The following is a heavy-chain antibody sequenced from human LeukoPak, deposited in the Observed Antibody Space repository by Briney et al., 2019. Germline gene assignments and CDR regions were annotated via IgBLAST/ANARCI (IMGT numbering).Heavy chain of an antibody. CDR3: ASLLTPYHGSGGGGMDV. D-gene: IGHD3-10*01. CDR1: GFTFSTHW. V-gene: IGHV3-74*01. J-gene: IGHJ6*02. CDR2: ISGDGSMT. Sequence: GGSLRLSCAASGFTFSTHWMYWVRQAPGRELVWVSRISGDGSMTSYADSVKGRFTISRDNAKDTLYMQMTSLRVEDATVYSCASLLTPYHGSGGGGMDVWGRGTTVPVSS.